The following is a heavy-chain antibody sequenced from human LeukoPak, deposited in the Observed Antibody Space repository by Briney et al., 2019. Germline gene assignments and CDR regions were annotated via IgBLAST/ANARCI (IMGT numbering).Heavy chain of an antibody. CDR1: GFTFSTYE. CDR3: ARGGVLLWDFDY. Sequence: GSLRLSCAASGFTFSTYEINWVRQAPGKGLEWIGSIYHSGSTYYNPSLKSRVTISVDTSKNQFSLKLSSVTAADTAVYYCARGGVLLWDFDYWGQGTLVTVSS. J-gene: IGHJ4*02. D-gene: IGHD3-10*01. CDR2: IYHSGST. V-gene: IGHV4-38-2*01.